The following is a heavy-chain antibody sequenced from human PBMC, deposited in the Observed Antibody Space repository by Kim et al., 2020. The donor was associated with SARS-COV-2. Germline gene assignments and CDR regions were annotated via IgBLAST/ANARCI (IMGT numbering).Heavy chain of an antibody. CDR1: GFTFSNNA. CDR3: AKELWQFAANDY. V-gene: IGHV3-23*01. CDR2: IGGDERT. J-gene: IGHJ4*02. D-gene: IGHD3-16*01. Sequence: GGSLRLSCAASGFTFSNNAMNWVRQAPGKGLEWVAGIGGDERTYYADSVNGRFTISRDDSQSTLYLQMNSLRAGDTAKYYCAKELWQFAANDYWDQGTL.